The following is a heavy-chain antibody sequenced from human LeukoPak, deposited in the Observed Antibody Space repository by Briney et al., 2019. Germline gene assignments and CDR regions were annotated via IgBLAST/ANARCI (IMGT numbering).Heavy chain of an antibody. Sequence: GGSLRLSCAASGFTFSSYSMNWVRQAPGKGLEWVSSISSSSSYIYYADSVKGRFTISRDNSKNTLYLQMNSLRAEDTAVYYCATPPVVAAKGSDYWGQGTLVTVSS. CDR1: GFTFSSYS. CDR3: ATPPVVAAKGSDY. J-gene: IGHJ4*02. D-gene: IGHD2-15*01. V-gene: IGHV3-21*01. CDR2: ISSSSSYI.